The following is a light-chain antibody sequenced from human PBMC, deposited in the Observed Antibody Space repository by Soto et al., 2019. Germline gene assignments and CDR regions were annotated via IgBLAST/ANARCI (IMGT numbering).Light chain of an antibody. CDR2: KAA. CDR1: QSISSW. CDR3: QQYNSYSWT. V-gene: IGKV1-5*03. Sequence: DIQMTQSPSTLSASVGDRVTITCRASQSISSWLAWYQQKPGKTPKLLIYKAASLESGVPSKFSGSGSGTEFTLTISSLQPDDFATYHRQQYNSYSWTFGQGTKVEIK. J-gene: IGKJ1*01.